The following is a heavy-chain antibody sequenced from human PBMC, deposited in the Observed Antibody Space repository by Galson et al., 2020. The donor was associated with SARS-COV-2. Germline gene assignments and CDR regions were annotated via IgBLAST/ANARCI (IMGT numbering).Heavy chain of an antibody. CDR2: IFSDGSDK. CDR3: ARDGQTSSGWAFDY. V-gene: IGHV3-33*01. D-gene: IGHD6-19*01. CDR1: GFTFSSYA. J-gene: IGHJ4*02. Sequence: SCAASGFTFSSYAMHWVRQAPGKGLEWVAQIFSDGSDKSYGDSVKGRFTISRDSSKNTVYLQMNNLRADDTAVYYCARDGQTSSGWAFDYWGQGTLVTVSS.